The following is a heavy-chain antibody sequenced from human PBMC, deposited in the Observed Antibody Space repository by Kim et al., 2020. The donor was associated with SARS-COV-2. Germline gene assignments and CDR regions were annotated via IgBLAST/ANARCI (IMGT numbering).Heavy chain of an antibody. V-gene: IGHV4-59*01. D-gene: IGHD3-22*01. CDR3: ARVPYYYDSSGYYLRYYFDY. Sequence: RVTISVDTSKNQFSLKLSSVTAADTAVYYCARVPYYYDSSGYYLRYYFDYWGQGTLVTVSS. J-gene: IGHJ4*02.